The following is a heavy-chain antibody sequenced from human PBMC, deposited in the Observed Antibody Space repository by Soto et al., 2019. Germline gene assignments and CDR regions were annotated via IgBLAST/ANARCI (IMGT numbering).Heavy chain of an antibody. D-gene: IGHD6-13*01. Sequence: ASVKVSCKASGYTFTSYYMHWVRQAPGQGLEWMGIINPSGGSTSYAQKFQGRVTMTRDTSTSTVYMELSSLRSEDTAVYYCARDTAGSSSWYGILDYWGQGTLVTVSS. J-gene: IGHJ4*02. CDR2: INPSGGST. CDR1: GYTFTSYY. V-gene: IGHV1-46*01. CDR3: ARDTAGSSSWYGILDY.